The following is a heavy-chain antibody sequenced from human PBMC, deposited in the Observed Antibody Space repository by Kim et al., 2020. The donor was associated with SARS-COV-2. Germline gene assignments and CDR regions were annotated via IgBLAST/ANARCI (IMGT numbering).Heavy chain of an antibody. J-gene: IGHJ4*02. D-gene: IGHD6-19*01. CDR3: AKPGPPGIAVAGFDY. Sequence: DSVKGRFTISRDHSRNTVDLQMNSLRADDTGVYYCAKPGPPGIAVAGFDYWGQGSLVTVSS. V-gene: IGHV3-23*01.